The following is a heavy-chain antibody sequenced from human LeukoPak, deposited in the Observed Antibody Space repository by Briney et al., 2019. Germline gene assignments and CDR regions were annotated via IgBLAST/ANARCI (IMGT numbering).Heavy chain of an antibody. CDR1: GGSISSYY. CDR2: IYTSGST. D-gene: IGHD3/OR15-3a*01. J-gene: IGHJ4*02. Sequence: SETLSLTCTVSGGSISSYYWSWIRQPAGKGMEWIGRIYTSGSTNYNPSLKSRVTMSVDTSKNQFSRKLSSVTAADTAVYYCAREGLQGLFDYWGQGTLVTVSS. CDR3: AREGLQGLFDY. V-gene: IGHV4-4*07.